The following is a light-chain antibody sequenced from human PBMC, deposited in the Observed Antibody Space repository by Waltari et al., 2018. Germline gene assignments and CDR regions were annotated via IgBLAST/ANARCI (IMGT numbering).Light chain of an antibody. V-gene: IGKV3-15*01. CDR3: QQYDDWPPLT. J-gene: IGKJ4*01. Sequence: EIVMTQSPATLSVSPGDGATLSCRASQSISRNVAWYQQRPGQSPRLLIYAASTRATGVPGRFSGSGSGTEFTLSISTLQYEDFGVYYCQQYDDWPPLTFGGGTKVEIK. CDR2: AAS. CDR1: QSISRN.